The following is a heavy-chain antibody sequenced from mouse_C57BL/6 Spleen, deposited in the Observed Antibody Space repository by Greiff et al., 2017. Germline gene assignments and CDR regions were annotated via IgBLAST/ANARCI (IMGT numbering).Heavy chain of an antibody. CDR1: GYTFTDYA. Sequence: VKLMESGPELVRPGVSVKISCKGSGYTFTDYAMHWVKQSHAKSLEWIGVISTYYGDASYNQKFKDKATMTVDKSSSTAYMELARLTSEDSAVYYCARSDYYGSSYEDYFDYWGQGTTLTVAS. J-gene: IGHJ2*01. CDR2: ISTYYGDA. D-gene: IGHD1-1*01. V-gene: IGHV1-67*01. CDR3: ARSDYYGSSYEDYFDY.